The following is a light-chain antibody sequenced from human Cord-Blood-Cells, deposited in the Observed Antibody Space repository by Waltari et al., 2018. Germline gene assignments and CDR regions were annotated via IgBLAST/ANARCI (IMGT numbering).Light chain of an antibody. CDR3: QQSYSTPRT. CDR1: QSISSY. Sequence: QLPQSPSSLSASVGDRVTITCRASQSISSYLNWYQQKPGKAPKLLIYAASSLQSGVPSRFSGSGSGTDFTLTISSLQPEDFATYYCQQSYSTPRTFGQGTKVEIK. J-gene: IGKJ1*01. CDR2: AAS. V-gene: IGKV1-39*01.